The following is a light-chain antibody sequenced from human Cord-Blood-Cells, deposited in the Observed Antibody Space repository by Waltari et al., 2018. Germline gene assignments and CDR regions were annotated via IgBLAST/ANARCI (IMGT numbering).Light chain of an antibody. Sequence: QSVLTQPPSASGTPGQRVTISCSGSSSNIGSNYVYWYQQLPGTAPKLLIYRKNRRPSGGPDRFSGSKSGTSASLAISGLRSEDEADYYCAAWDDSLSGWVFGGGTKLTVL. CDR1: SSNIGSNY. V-gene: IGLV1-47*01. CDR2: RKN. CDR3: AAWDDSLSGWV. J-gene: IGLJ3*02.